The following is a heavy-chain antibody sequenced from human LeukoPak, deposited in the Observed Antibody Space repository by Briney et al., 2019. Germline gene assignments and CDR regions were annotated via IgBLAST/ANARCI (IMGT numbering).Heavy chain of an antibody. CDR3: AREHRHEGATVDS. CDR1: GFTFSSYW. Sequence: GGSLRLSCAASGFTFSSYWMHWVRQAPGKGLVWVSRIERDGRSTSYADSVRGRFTISRDNAKNTLYLQMNSLRAEDAAVYYCAREHRHEGATVDSWGQGTLVTVSS. CDR2: IERDGRST. D-gene: IGHD1-26*01. V-gene: IGHV3-74*01. J-gene: IGHJ4*02.